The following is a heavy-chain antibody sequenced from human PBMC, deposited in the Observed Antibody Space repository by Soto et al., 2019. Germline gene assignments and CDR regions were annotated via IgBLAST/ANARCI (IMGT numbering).Heavy chain of an antibody. D-gene: IGHD6-13*01. CDR2: IRSKTDGGTT. V-gene: IGHV3-15*01. J-gene: IGHJ3*02. Sequence: GGSLRLSCAASGITFSNAWMNWVRQAPGKGLEYIGRIRSKTDGGTTEYAAPVEGRFTISRDDSKNTLYLQMGGLKTEDTAVYYCTTTRPGTNVFDNWGQGTLVTVSS. CDR1: GITFSNAW. CDR3: TTTRPGTNVFDN.